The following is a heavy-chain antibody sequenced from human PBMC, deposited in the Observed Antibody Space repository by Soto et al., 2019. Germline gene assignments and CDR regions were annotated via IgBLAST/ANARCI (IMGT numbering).Heavy chain of an antibody. Sequence: QVQLQESGPGLVKPSETLSLTCTVSGASISSYYWSWIRQPPGKGLEWIGYMYYSGGTNYHTSLKVRVTRSVDRTKTQSSLKRSAGAGADTAVYYCARDRRYCSGGSCSADDAFDFWGQGTMVTVSS. CDR1: GASISSYY. CDR2: MYYSGGT. D-gene: IGHD2-15*01. J-gene: IGHJ3*01. CDR3: ARDRRYCSGGSCSADDAFDF. V-gene: IGHV4-59*01.